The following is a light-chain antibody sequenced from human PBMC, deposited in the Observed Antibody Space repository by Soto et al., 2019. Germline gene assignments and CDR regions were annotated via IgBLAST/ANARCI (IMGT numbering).Light chain of an antibody. Sequence: DIQMTQSPSTLSGSVGDRVTITCRASQTISSWLAWYQQKPGKAPKLLIYKASTLKSGVPSRFSGSGSGTEFTLPISSLQPDDFATYCCQHYNSYSEAFGQGPKVELK. J-gene: IGKJ1*01. CDR2: KAS. V-gene: IGKV1-5*03. CDR3: QHYNSYSEA. CDR1: QTISSW.